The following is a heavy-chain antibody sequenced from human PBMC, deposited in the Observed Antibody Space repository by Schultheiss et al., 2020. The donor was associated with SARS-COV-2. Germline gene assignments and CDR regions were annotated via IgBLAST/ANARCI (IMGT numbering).Heavy chain of an antibody. CDR2: IYTSGST. D-gene: IGHD6-13*01. CDR1: GGSVSSGTYF. V-gene: IGHV4-61*02. CDR3: ARAVASGTWYWFDP. J-gene: IGHJ5*02. Sequence: SETLSLTCTVSGGSVSSGTYFWTWIRQPAGKGLEWIGRIYTSGSTNYNPSLKSRVTMSVDTSKNQISLKVNSVTAADTAVYHCARAVASGTWYWFDPWGQGTLVTVSS.